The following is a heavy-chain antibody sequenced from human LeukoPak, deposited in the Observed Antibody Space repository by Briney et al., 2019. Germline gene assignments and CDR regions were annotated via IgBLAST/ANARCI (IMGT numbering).Heavy chain of an antibody. CDR2: INPSGSST. CDR1: GYAFTRHY. CDR3: ARKGASDY. J-gene: IGHJ4*02. Sequence: GASVKVSCKASGYAFTRHYMHWVRQAPGQGLEWMGLINPSGSSTIYAQKFQGRVTMTRDMSTSTDYMELSSLRSEDTAVYYCARKGASDYWGQGTLVTVSA. V-gene: IGHV1-46*01.